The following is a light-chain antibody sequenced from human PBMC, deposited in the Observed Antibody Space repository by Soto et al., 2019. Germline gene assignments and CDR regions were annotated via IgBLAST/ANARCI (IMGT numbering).Light chain of an antibody. Sequence: ERVMTQSPATLSVSLGERATLSCRASQSVSTNLAWYQQKPGQAPRLLIYGASARATGVPARFSGSGSGTEFTLTISSLQSEDFAVYYCQQYSYWPPAFGLGTKVEIK. CDR2: GAS. J-gene: IGKJ1*01. CDR3: QQYSYWPPA. V-gene: IGKV3-15*01. CDR1: QSVSTN.